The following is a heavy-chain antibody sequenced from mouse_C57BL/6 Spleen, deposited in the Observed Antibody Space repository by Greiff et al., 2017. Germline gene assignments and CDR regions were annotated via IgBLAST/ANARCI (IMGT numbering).Heavy chain of an antibody. J-gene: IGHJ1*03. CDR2: INPNYGST. CDR1: GYSFTDYN. CDR3: ESSACYGCYWYFDV. D-gene: IGHD1-1*01. Sequence: VQLQQSGPELVKPGASVKISCKASGYSFTDYNMNWVKQSNGKSLEWIGVINPNYGSTSYNQKFKGKATLTVDQSSSTAYMQLNSLTSEDSAVYSCESSACYGCYWYFDVWGTGTTVTVSS. V-gene: IGHV1-39*01.